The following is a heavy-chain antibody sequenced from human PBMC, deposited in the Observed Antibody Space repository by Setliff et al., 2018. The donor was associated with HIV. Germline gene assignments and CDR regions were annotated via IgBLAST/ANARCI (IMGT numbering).Heavy chain of an antibody. CDR1: GVTFNYSF. J-gene: IGHJ1*01. Sequence: GASVKVSCKASGVTFNYSFTTWVRQAPGQGLEWMGGVVPTIHEATYAQKFQGRVTITADESATTVYMEMSGLTSEDTAIYYCARGADASGYFYREYFQHWGQGTLVTVSS. CDR3: ARGADASGYFYREYFQH. D-gene: IGHD3-22*01. V-gene: IGHV1-69*13. CDR2: VVPTIHEA.